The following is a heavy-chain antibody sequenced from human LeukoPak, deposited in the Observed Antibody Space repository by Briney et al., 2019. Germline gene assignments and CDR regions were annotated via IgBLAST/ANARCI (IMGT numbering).Heavy chain of an antibody. CDR1: GFTFSSNV. CDR2: ISGSGGST. Sequence: GGSLRLSCVASGFTFSSNVMIWVRQAPGKGLEWVSAISGSGGSTYYADSVKGRFTISRDNSKNTLYLQMNSLRAEDTAVYYCAASMVRGVIITAGFQHWGQGTLVTVSS. J-gene: IGHJ1*01. D-gene: IGHD3-10*01. V-gene: IGHV3-23*01. CDR3: AASMVRGVIITAGFQH.